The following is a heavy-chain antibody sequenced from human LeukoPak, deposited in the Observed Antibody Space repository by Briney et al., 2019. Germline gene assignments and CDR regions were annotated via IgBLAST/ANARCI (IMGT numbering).Heavy chain of an antibody. V-gene: IGHV1-69*13. Sequence: ASVKVSCKASGGTFSSYAISWVRQAPGQGLEWMGGIIPIFGTANYAQKFQGRVTITADESTSTAYMELSSLRSEDTAVYYCATRGYYGSGSSFDYWGQGTLVTVSS. J-gene: IGHJ4*02. D-gene: IGHD3-10*01. CDR1: GGTFSSYA. CDR2: IIPIFGTA. CDR3: ATRGYYGSGSSFDY.